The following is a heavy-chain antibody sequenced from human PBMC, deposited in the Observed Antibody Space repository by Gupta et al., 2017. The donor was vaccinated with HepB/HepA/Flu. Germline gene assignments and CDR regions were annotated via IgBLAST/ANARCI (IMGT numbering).Heavy chain of an antibody. CDR3: ASRTRKQQLTFTWDYYGMDV. CDR2: IIPILGIA. Sequence: QVQLVQSGAEVKKPGSSVKVSCKASGGTFSSYAISWVRQAPGQGLEWMGRIIPILGIANYAQKFQGRVTITADKSTGTAYMELSSLRSEDTAVYYCASRTRKQQLTFTWDYYGMDVWGQGTTVTVSS. J-gene: IGHJ6*02. D-gene: IGHD6-13*01. CDR1: GGTFSSYA. V-gene: IGHV1-69*04.